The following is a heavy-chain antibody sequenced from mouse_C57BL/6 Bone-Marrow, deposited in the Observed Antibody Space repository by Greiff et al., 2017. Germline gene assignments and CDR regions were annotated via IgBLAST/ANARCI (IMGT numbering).Heavy chain of an antibody. V-gene: IGHV2-5*01. Sequence: QVQLQQSGPGLVQPSQSLSITCTVSGFSLTSYGVHWVRQSPGKGLEWLGVIWSGGSTDYNAAFMSRLRITKDNSKSQVFFKMNSLQADDTAIYXCAKPGYGNYDWYFDVWGTGTTDTVSS. CDR2: IWSGGST. J-gene: IGHJ1*03. D-gene: IGHD2-1*01. CDR3: AKPGYGNYDWYFDV. CDR1: GFSLTSYG.